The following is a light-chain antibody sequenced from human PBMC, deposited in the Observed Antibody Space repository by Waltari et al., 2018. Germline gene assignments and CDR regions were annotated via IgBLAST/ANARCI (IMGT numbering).Light chain of an antibody. V-gene: IGLV2-23*02. CDR2: DVS. CDR1: SRDVGYSDS. J-gene: IGLJ1*01. CDR3: CAFAVGDTYV. Sequence: QSALSQPASVSPSFGQSITISCTGTSRDVGYSDSVSWYQHHPGKAPKFIIYDVSKRPSGVPNRFSGSKYGKRASLTISGLQPDDEAVYYCCAFAVGDTYVFGSGTNVTV.